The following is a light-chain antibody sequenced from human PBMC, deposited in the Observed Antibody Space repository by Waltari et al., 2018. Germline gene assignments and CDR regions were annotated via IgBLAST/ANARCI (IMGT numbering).Light chain of an antibody. V-gene: IGLV2-8*01. CDR1: SSAVGGYND. CDR2: EVN. Sequence: QSALTQPPSASGSPGQSVTISCTGTSSAVGGYNDVSWYQHHPGKAPKLMISEVNKRPSGVPDRFSGSKSGNTASLTVSGLQADDEADYYCTSYAGSHNWVFGGGTKLTVL. J-gene: IGLJ2*01. CDR3: TSYAGSHNWV.